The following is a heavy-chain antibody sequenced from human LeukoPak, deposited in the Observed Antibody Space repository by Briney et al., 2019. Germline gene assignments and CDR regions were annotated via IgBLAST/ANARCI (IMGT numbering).Heavy chain of an antibody. V-gene: IGHV4-39*07. J-gene: IGHJ6*03. CDR1: GGSISSSSYY. CDR2: IYYSGST. Sequence: NPSETLSLTCTVSGGSISSSSYYWGWIRQPPGKGLEWIGSIYYSGSTYYNPSLKSRVTISVDTSKNHFSLSLTSVTAADTAVYFCARTEDYYFNYMDVWGKGTTVTVSS. CDR3: ARTEDYYFNYMDV.